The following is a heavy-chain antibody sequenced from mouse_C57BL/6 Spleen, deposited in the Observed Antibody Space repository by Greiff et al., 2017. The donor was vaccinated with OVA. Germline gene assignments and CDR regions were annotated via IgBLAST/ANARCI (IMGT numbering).Heavy chain of an antibody. CDR3: TRDGSNSYYAMDY. J-gene: IGHJ4*01. V-gene: IGHV5-9-1*02. D-gene: IGHD2-5*01. CDR2: ISSGGDYI. CDR1: GFTFSSYA. Sequence: DVKLQESGEGLVKPGGSLKLSCAASGFTFSSYAMSWVRQTPEKRLEWVAYISSGGDYIYYADTVKGRFTISRDNARNTLYLQMSSLKSEDTAMYYCTRDGSNSYYAMDYWGQGTSVTVSS.